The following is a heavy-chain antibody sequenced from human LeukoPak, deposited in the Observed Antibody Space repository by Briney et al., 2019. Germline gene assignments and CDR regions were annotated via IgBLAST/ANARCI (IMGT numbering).Heavy chain of an antibody. J-gene: IGHJ4*02. D-gene: IGHD3-16*01. V-gene: IGHV3-30*04. CDR3: ARARGAFDY. CDR2: ISYDGSNK. CDR1: GFTFSSYA. Sequence: GRSLRLSCAASGFTFSSYATHWVRQAPGKGLEWVAVISYDGSNKYYADSVKGRFTISRDNSKNTLYLQMNSLRAEDTAVYYCARARGAFDYWGQGTLVTVSS.